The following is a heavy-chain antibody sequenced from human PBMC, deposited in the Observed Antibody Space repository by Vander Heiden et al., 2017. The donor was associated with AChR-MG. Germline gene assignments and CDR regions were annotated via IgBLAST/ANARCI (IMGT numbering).Heavy chain of an antibody. J-gene: IGHJ4*02. CDR3: TRDTRARRGYFDY. V-gene: IGHV3-49*05. CDR2: IRSKAYGGTT. Sequence: EVQLVESGGGLVKPGRSLRLSCTASGFTFGDYAMSWFRQAPGKGLEWVGFIRSKAYGGTTEYAASVKGRFTISRDDSKSIAYLQMNSLKTEDTAVYYCTRDTRARRGYFDYWGQGTLVTVSS. CDR1: GFTFGDYA.